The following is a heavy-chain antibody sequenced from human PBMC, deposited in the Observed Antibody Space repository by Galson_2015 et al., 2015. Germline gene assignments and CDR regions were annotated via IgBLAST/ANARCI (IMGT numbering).Heavy chain of an antibody. V-gene: IGHV3-30-3*01. J-gene: IGHJ3*02. D-gene: IGHD2-2*01. CDR1: GFTFSSYA. Sequence: SLRLSCAASGFTFSSYAMHWVRQAPGKGLEWVAVIPYDGSNKYYADSVKGRFTISRDNSKNTLYLQMNSLRAEDTAVYYCAREDCSSTSCRGVAFDIWGQGTMVTVSS. CDR3: AREDCSSTSCRGVAFDI. CDR2: IPYDGSNK.